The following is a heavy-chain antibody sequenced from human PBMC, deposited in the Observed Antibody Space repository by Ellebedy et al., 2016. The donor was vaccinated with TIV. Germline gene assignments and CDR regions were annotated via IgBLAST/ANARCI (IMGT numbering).Heavy chain of an antibody. J-gene: IGHJ6*02. CDR3: AREGRYSSSSQINYYYYGMDV. V-gene: IGHV4-34*01. CDR2: INHSGST. CDR1: GGSISSYY. Sequence: MPSETLSLTCTVSGGSISSYYWSWIRQPPGKGLEWIGEINHSGSTNYNPSLKSRVTISVDTSKNQFSLKLSSVTAPDTAVYYCAREGRYSSSSQINYYYYGMDVWGQGTTVTVSS. D-gene: IGHD6-6*01.